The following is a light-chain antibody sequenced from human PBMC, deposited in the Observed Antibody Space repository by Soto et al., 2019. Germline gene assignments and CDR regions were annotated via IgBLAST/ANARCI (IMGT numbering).Light chain of an antibody. V-gene: IGLV2-14*01. Sequence: QSALTQPASVSGSPGQSITISCTGTSSDVGGYNYVSWYQQHPGKAPKLMIYDVSNRPSGVPNRFSGSKSGNTASLTISGLQAEDEADYYCRSYTSSSPLGFGGGTKLTVL. J-gene: IGLJ2*01. CDR3: RSYTSSSPLG. CDR2: DVS. CDR1: SSDVGGYNY.